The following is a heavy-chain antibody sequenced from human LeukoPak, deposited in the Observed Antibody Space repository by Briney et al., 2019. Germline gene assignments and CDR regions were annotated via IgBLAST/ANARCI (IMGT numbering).Heavy chain of an antibody. V-gene: IGHV1-69*05. CDR3: ARAPDSDCGGDCYSYFQH. CDR2: IIPIFGTA. Sequence: SVKVSCKASGYTFTSYGISWVRQAPGQGLEWMGRIIPIFGTANYAQKFQGRVTITTDESTSTAYMEQSSLRSEDTAVYYCARAPDSDCGGDCYSYFQHWGQGTLVTVSS. J-gene: IGHJ1*01. CDR1: GYTFTSYG. D-gene: IGHD2-21*02.